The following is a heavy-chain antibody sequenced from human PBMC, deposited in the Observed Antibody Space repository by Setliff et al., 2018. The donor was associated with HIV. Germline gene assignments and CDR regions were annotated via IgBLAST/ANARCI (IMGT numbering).Heavy chain of an antibody. CDR3: ARVDCSGGSCYSPAY. J-gene: IGHJ4*02. CDR2: IYNSGGT. V-gene: IGHV4-59*01. D-gene: IGHD2-15*01. CDR1: GGSMSTYF. Sequence: SETLSLTCTVSGGSMSTYFWSWIRQSPGKGLEWIGYIYNSGGTNYNPSLKSRVTISLDTSKNQFSLNLTSVTAADTAVYYCARVDCSGGSCYSPAYWGQGTLVTVSS.